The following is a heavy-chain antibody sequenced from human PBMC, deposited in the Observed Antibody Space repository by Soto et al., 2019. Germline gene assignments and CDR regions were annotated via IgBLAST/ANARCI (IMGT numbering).Heavy chain of an antibody. J-gene: IGHJ5*02. CDR3: ARVGEGYYGSGSYSTRFDP. D-gene: IGHD3-10*01. CDR2: IYYSGST. CDR1: GGSISSYY. V-gene: IGHV4-59*01. Sequence: PSETLSLTCTVSGGSISSYYWSWIRQPPGKGLEWIGYIYYSGSTNYNPSLKSRVTISVDTSKNQFSLKLSSVTAADTAVYYCARVGEGYYGSGSYSTRFDPWGQGTLVTVSS.